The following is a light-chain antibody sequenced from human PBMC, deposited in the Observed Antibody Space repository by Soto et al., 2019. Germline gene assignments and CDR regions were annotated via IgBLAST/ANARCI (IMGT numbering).Light chain of an antibody. CDR2: GTS. Sequence: VVWTQSPGTLSLSRGGRATLSCRASERIYSAYLGWYQQKPGQAPRLLIYGTSSRATGIPDRFSGSGSGTDFTLTISRLEPEDFAVYYCQQYGNSPITFGQGTRLE. J-gene: IGKJ5*01. CDR3: QQYGNSPIT. CDR1: ERIYSAY. V-gene: IGKV3-20*01.